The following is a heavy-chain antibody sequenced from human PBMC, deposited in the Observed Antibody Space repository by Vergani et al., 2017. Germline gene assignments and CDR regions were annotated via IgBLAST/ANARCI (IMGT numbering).Heavy chain of an antibody. CDR2: IFSNDEK. CDR3: ARILGAGITGTPFYYYYYMDV. V-gene: IGHV2-26*01. D-gene: IGHD1-20*01. CDR1: GFSLSNARMG. J-gene: IGHJ6*03. Sequence: QVTLKESGPVLVKPTETLTLTCTVSGFSLSNARMGVSWIRQPPGKALEWLAHIFSNDEKSYSSSLKSRLTIPKDTSKSQVVLTMTNMDPVDTATYYCARILGAGITGTPFYYYYYMDVWGKGTTVTVSS.